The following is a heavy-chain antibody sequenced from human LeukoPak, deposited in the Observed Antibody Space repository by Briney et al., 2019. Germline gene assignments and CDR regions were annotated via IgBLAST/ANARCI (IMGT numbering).Heavy chain of an antibody. J-gene: IGHJ5*02. D-gene: IGHD1-1*01. Sequence: PSQTLSLTCTVSGGSISSGGYYWSWIRQHPGKGLEWIGYIYYSGSTYYNPSLKSRVTISVDTSKNQFSLKLSSVTAADTAVYYCARQQTTYRAHWFDPWGQGTLVTVSS. V-gene: IGHV4-31*03. CDR2: IYYSGST. CDR1: GGSISSGGYY. CDR3: ARQQTTYRAHWFDP.